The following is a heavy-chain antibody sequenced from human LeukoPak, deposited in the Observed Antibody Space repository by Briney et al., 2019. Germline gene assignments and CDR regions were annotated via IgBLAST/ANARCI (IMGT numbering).Heavy chain of an antibody. Sequence: PGRSLRLSCAASGFTFSSYGMHWVRQAPGKGLEWVAVISYDGSNKYYADSVKGRFTISRDNSKNTLYLQMNSLRAEDTALYYCAKDMGAWDSSGYYDYWGQGTLVTVSS. CDR2: ISYDGSNK. V-gene: IGHV3-30*18. CDR1: GFTFSSYG. J-gene: IGHJ4*02. D-gene: IGHD3-22*01. CDR3: AKDMGAWDSSGYYDY.